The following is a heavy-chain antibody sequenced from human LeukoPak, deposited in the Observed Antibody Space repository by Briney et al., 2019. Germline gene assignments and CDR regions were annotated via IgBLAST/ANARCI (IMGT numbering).Heavy chain of an antibody. Sequence: PSETLSLTCTVSGGSISSYYWSRIRQPPGKGLEWIGYIYYSGSTNYNPSLKSRVTISVDTSKNQFSLKLSSVTAADTAVYYCARDLGAGWYYFDYWGQGTLVTVSS. CDR2: IYYSGST. V-gene: IGHV4-59*01. CDR3: ARDLGAGWYYFDY. J-gene: IGHJ4*02. D-gene: IGHD6-13*01. CDR1: GGSISSYY.